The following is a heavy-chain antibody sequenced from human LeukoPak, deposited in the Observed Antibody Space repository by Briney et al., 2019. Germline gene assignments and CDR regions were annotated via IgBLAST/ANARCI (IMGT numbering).Heavy chain of an antibody. CDR2: IYTSGST. D-gene: IGHD6-13*01. CDR1: GGSISSYY. V-gene: IGHV4-4*07. J-gene: IGHJ5*02. CDR3: ARVCPSRSWGAKQQLAYFSGWFDP. Sequence: SETLSLTCTVSGGSISSYYWSWIRQPAGKGLEWIGRIYTSGSTNYNPSLKSRVTMSVDTSKNQFSLKLSSVTAADTAVYYCARVCPSRSWGAKQQLAYFSGWFDPWGQGTLVTVSS.